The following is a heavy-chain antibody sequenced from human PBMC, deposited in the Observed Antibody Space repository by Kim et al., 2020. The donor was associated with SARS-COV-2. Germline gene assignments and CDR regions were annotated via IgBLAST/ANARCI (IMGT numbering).Heavy chain of an antibody. CDR2: IHYSGNT. D-gene: IGHD6-19*01. Sequence: SETLSLTCTVSGGSISSSSHYWTWIRQSPGEGLEWIGSIHYSGNTYYNPSLKSRITISVDTSKNQFSLDLSSVTAADTSVDYCARRGAVAGNPGYDYGG. CDR1: GGSISSSSHY. CDR3: ARRGAVAGNPGYDY. V-gene: IGHV4-39*01. J-gene: IGHJ4*01.